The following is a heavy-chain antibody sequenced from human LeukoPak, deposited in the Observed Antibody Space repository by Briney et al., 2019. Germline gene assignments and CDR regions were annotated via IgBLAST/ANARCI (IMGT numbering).Heavy chain of an antibody. V-gene: IGHV3-9*01. CDR2: ISWNSGSI. CDR3: AKDFESYGNYYYGMDV. D-gene: IGHD5-18*01. Sequence: GRSLRLSCAASGFTFDDYAMHRVRQAPGKGLEWVSGISWNSGSIGYADSVKGRFTISRDNAKNSLYLQMNGLRAEDTALYYCAKDFESYGNYYYGMDVWGQGTTITVPS. J-gene: IGHJ6*02. CDR1: GFTFDDYA.